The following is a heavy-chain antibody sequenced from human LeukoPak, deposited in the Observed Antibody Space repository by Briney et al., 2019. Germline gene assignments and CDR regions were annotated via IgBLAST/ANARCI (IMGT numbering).Heavy chain of an antibody. CDR2: IYYSGST. D-gene: IGHD3-10*01. Sequence: PSETLSLTCTVSGGSISSYYWSWIRQPPGKGLEWIGYIYYSGSTNYNPSLKSRVTISVDTSKNQFSLKLYSVTAADTALYYCARVSTYVSGNFPYYFDYWGQGTLVTVSS. V-gene: IGHV4-59*08. CDR1: GGSISSYY. CDR3: ARVSTYVSGNFPYYFDY. J-gene: IGHJ4*02.